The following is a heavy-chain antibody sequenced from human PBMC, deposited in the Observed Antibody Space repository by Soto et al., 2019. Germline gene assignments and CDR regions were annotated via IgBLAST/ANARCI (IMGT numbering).Heavy chain of an antibody. CDR1: GGSISSGDYY. D-gene: IGHD3-9*01. CDR2: IYYSGST. CDR3: ARQATILRYFDWLYNFDY. Sequence: QVQLQESGPGLVKPSQTLSLTCTVSGGSISSGDYYWSWIRQPPGKGLEWIGYIYYSGSTYYNPSLKSRVTISVDTSTTQFSLRLSSVTAADTAVYCCARQATILRYFDWLYNFDYWGQGTLVTVSS. V-gene: IGHV4-30-4*01. J-gene: IGHJ4*02.